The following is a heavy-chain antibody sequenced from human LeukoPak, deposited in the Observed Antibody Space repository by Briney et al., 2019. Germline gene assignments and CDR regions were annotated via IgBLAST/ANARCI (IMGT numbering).Heavy chain of an antibody. CDR3: ARDTSTMIALYAFDI. CDR1: GLTFSSYS. CDR2: ISTSSSYI. D-gene: IGHD3-22*01. V-gene: IGHV3-21*01. Sequence: GESLKISCAASGLTFSSYSMNWVRQAPGKGLEWVSSISTSSSYIYYADSVKGRFTISRDNAKNSLYLQMSSLRAGDTAVYYCARDTSTMIALYAFDIWGQGTMVTVSS. J-gene: IGHJ3*02.